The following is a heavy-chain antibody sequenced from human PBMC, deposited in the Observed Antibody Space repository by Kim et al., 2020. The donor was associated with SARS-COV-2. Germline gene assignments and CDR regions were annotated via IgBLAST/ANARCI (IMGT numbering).Heavy chain of an antibody. D-gene: IGHD2-2*01. Sequence: SVKVSCKASGGTFSSYAISWVRQAPGQGLESMGGIIPIFGTANYAQKFQGRVTITADESTSTAYMELSSLRSEDTAVYYCARDQIVVVPAAISTYYYGMDVWGQGTTVTVSS. V-gene: IGHV1-69*13. CDR3: ARDQIVVVPAAISTYYYGMDV. J-gene: IGHJ6*02. CDR1: GGTFSSYA. CDR2: IIPIFGTA.